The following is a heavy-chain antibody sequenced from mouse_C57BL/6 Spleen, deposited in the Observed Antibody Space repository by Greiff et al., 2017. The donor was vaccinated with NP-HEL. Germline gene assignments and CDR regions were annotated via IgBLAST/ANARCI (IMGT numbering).Heavy chain of an antibody. CDR1: GFTFSSYA. V-gene: IGHV5-4*03. CDR3: ARGDGYYPWFAY. CDR2: ISDGGSYT. D-gene: IGHD2-3*01. J-gene: IGHJ3*01. Sequence: EVKVVESGGGLVKPGGSLKLSCAASGFTFSSYAMSWVRQTPEKRLEWVATISDGGSYTYYPDNVKGRFTISRDNAKNNLYLQMSHLKSEDTAMYYCARGDGYYPWFAYWGQGTLVTVSA.